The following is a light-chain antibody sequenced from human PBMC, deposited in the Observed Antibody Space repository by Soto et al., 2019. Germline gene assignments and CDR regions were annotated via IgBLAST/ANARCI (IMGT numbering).Light chain of an antibody. CDR2: GTS. CDR1: QTISNY. CDR3: QQSYTTPHT. V-gene: IGKV1-39*01. Sequence: DIQMTQSPSSQSASVGDRVIITCRASQTISNYVNWYQQKPGKAPQLLIYGTSSLHGGVPSRFSGSGSGTEFTLTISSLQPEDFATYSCQQSYTTPHTFGQGTKVEI. J-gene: IGKJ2*01.